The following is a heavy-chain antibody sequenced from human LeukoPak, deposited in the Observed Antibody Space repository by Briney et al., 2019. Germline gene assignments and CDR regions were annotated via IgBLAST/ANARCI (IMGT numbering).Heavy chain of an antibody. D-gene: IGHD5-18*01. Sequence: GGSLRLSCAASGFTFSSYSMNWVRQAPGKGLEWVSYISSSSSTIYYADSVKGRFTISRDNAKNSLYLQMNSLRAEDTAVYYCARGVYSYGSLPFDYWGQGTLVTVSS. CDR1: GFTFSSYS. J-gene: IGHJ4*02. V-gene: IGHV3-48*04. CDR3: ARGVYSYGSLPFDY. CDR2: ISSSSSTI.